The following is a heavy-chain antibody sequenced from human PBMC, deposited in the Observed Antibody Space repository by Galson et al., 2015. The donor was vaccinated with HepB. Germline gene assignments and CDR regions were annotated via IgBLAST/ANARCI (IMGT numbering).Heavy chain of an antibody. CDR3: ARWLRLRRGDYYYYGMDV. Sequence: SVKVSCKASGYTFTSYDINWVRQATGQGLEWMGWMNPNSGNTGYAQKFQGRVTMTRNTSISTAYTELSSLRSEDTAVYYCARWLRLRRGDYYYYGMDVWGQGTTVTVSS. CDR1: GYTFTSYD. J-gene: IGHJ6*02. CDR2: MNPNSGNT. V-gene: IGHV1-8*01. D-gene: IGHD5-12*01.